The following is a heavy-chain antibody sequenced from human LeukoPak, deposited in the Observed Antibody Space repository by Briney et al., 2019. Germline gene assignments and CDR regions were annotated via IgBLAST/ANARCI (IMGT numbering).Heavy chain of an antibody. CDR2: IYYSGST. V-gene: IGHV4-39*07. CDR3: ARLRLFFSPPSGPENWFDP. CDR1: GGSISSSSYY. D-gene: IGHD3-16*01. Sequence: PSETLSLTCTVSGGSISSSSYYWGWIRQPPGKGLEWIGSIYYSGSTYYNPSLKSRVTISVDTSKNQFSLKLSSVTAADTAVYYCARLRLFFSPPSGPENWFDPWGQGTLVTVTS. J-gene: IGHJ5*02.